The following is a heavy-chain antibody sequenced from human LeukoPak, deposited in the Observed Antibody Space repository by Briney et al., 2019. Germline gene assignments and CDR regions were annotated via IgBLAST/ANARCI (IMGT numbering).Heavy chain of an antibody. Sequence: PSDTLSLTCAVSGGSISSGGYSWRWIRQPPGKGLEWIGYIYHSGSTYYNPSLKSRVTISVDRSKNQFSLKLSSVTAADTAVYYCARGFDYGDAFDIWGQGTMVTVSS. D-gene: IGHD4-17*01. CDR1: GGSISSGGYS. J-gene: IGHJ3*02. CDR2: IYHSGST. V-gene: IGHV4-30-2*01. CDR3: ARGFDYGDAFDI.